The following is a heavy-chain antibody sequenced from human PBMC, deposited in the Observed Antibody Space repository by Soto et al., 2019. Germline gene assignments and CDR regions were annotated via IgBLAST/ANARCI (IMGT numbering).Heavy chain of an antibody. D-gene: IGHD3-16*01. CDR1: GGYISSGGYY. V-gene: IGHV4-31*03. Sequence: QVQLQESGPGLVKPSQTLSLTCTVSGGYISSGGYYWSWIRQHPGKGLEMIGYIYFIGSTYYNPFLKRRVSISVDTSKNQFSLKLISVTAADTAVYYCAQDLRFRGFYGMDFWGQGTTVTVSS. J-gene: IGHJ6*01. CDR2: IYFIGST. CDR3: AQDLRFRGFYGMDF.